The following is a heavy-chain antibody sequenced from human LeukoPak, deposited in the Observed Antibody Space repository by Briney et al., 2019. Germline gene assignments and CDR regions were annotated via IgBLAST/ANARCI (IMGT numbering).Heavy chain of an antibody. J-gene: IGHJ4*02. D-gene: IGHD6-13*01. CDR3: ARGPGIIAAAGTGY. CDR1: GFTFSSYS. CDR2: ISSSSSYI. V-gene: IGHV3-21*04. Sequence: PGGSLRLSCAASGFTFSSYSMNWVRQAPGKGLEWVSSISSSSSYIYYADSVKGRFTISRDNSKNTLYLQMNSLRAEDTAVYYCARGPGIIAAAGTGYWGQGTLVTVSS.